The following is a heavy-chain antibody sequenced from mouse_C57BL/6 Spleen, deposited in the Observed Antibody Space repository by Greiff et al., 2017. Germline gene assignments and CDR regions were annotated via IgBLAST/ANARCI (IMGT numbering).Heavy chain of an antibody. D-gene: IGHD2-3*01. J-gene: IGHJ1*03. CDR1: GYTFTSYW. V-gene: IGHV1-52*01. CDR3: ARIDGYYWYFDV. CDR2: IDPSDSET. Sequence: VQLQQSGAELVRPGSSVKLSCKASGYTFTSYWMHWVKQRPIQGLEWIGNIDPSDSETHYNQKFKDKATLTVDKSSSTAYMQLSSLTSEDSAVYYCARIDGYYWYFDVWGTGTTVTVSS.